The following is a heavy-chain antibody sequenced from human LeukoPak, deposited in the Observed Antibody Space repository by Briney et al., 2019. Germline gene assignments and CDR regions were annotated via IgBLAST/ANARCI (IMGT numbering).Heavy chain of an antibody. CDR3: ARDGVATAGFDY. Sequence: ASETLSLTCTVSGGSISSTSYYWAWIRQPPGKGLEWIGNVHYSGSTYYNPSLKSRVTISVDASKNQFSLKLSSVTAADTAVYYCARDGVATAGFDYWGQGTLVTVSS. CDR2: VHYSGST. J-gene: IGHJ4*02. CDR1: GGSISSTSYY. V-gene: IGHV4-39*02. D-gene: IGHD6-13*01.